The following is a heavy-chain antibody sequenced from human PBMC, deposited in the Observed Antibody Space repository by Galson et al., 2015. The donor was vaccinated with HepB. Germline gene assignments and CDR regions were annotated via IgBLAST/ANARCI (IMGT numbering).Heavy chain of an antibody. CDR1: GFYFSNYW. D-gene: IGHD4-17*01. CDR2: INVDGGGT. CDR3: ARGDYWHVDY. J-gene: IGHJ4*02. Sequence: SLRLSCAASGFYFSNYWMTWVRQAPGKGLEWVANINVDGGGTYHVDSVKGRFTISRDNAKNSLYLQLNSLGAEDTAVYYCARGDYWHVDYWGQGTLVAVSS. V-gene: IGHV3-7*03.